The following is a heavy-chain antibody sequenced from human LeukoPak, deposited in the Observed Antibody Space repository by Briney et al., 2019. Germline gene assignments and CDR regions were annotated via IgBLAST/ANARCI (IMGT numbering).Heavy chain of an antibody. CDR1: GFTFSSYR. Sequence: GGSLRLSCAASGFTFSSYRMTWVRQAPGRGLEWVSSISSSSSYIYYADSVKGRFTISRDNAKNSLYLQMDSLRAEDTAVYYCAKITRGEQELGYWGQGTLVTVSS. CDR2: ISSSSSYI. J-gene: IGHJ4*02. V-gene: IGHV3-21*04. CDR3: AKITRGEQELGY. D-gene: IGHD3-10*01.